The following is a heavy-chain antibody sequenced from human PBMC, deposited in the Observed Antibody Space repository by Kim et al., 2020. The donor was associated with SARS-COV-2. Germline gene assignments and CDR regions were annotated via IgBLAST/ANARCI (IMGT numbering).Heavy chain of an antibody. V-gene: IGHV3-21*01. CDR2: ISSSSSYI. J-gene: IGHJ6*02. Sequence: GGSLRLSCAASGFTFSSYSMNWVRQAPGKGLEWVSSISSSSSYIYYADSVKGRFTISRDNAKNSLYLQMNSLRAEDTAVYYCAREGGGYCSGGSCYTYYYYGMDVWGQGTTVTVSS. CDR1: GFTFSSYS. D-gene: IGHD2-15*01. CDR3: AREGGGYCSGGSCYTYYYYGMDV.